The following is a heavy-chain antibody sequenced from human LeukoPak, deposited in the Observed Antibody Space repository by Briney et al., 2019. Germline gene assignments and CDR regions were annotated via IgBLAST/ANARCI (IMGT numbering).Heavy chain of an antibody. Sequence: PGGCPSLSCAASGFTFSSYSMNWVRQAPGKGLEWVSVISGSGGSTYYADSVEGRFTISRDNSKNTLYLQMNSLRAEDTAVYYCARTRSVAAAGTNDYWGQGNLVTVSS. CDR3: ARTRSVAAAGTNDY. CDR2: ISGSGGST. V-gene: IGHV3-23*01. CDR1: GFTFSSYS. D-gene: IGHD6-13*01. J-gene: IGHJ4*02.